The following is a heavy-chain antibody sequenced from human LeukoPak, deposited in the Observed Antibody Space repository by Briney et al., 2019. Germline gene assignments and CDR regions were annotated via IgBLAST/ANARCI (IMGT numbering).Heavy chain of an antibody. Sequence: ASVKVSCKASGYTFTSYYMHWVRQAPGQGLEWTGIINPSGGSTSYAQKFQGRVTMTRDTSTSTVYMELSSLRAEDTAVYYCARDFEGVHRTTNSYTYYYYMDVWGKGTTVIVSS. CDR1: GYTFTSYY. CDR3: ARDFEGVHRTTNSYTYYYYMDV. V-gene: IGHV1-46*01. CDR2: INPSGGST. J-gene: IGHJ6*03. D-gene: IGHD2/OR15-2a*01.